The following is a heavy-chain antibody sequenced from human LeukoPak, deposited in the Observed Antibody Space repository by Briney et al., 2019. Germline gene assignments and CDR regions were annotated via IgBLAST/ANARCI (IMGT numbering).Heavy chain of an antibody. CDR2: IYHSGST. J-gene: IGHJ4*02. V-gene: IGHV4-38-2*02. CDR3: VRTCGYSYASCG. D-gene: IGHD5-18*01. Sequence: SETLSLTCTVSGYSISSGYYWGWIRQPPGKGLEWIGSIYHSGSTYYNPSLKSRVTMSIDTSKNQFSLKLSSVTAADTAVYYCVRTCGYSYASCGWGQGTLVTVSS. CDR1: GYSISSGYY.